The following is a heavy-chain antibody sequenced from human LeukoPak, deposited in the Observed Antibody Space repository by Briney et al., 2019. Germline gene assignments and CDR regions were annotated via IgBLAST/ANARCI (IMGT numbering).Heavy chain of an antibody. CDR1: GGSISSGGYS. CDR2: IYHSGST. V-gene: IGHV4-30-2*01. J-gene: IGHJ3*02. CDR3: ARGFGYGDAFDI. Sequence: SETLSLTCAVSGGSISSGGYSWSWIRQPPGKGLEWIGYIYHSGSTYYNPSLKSRVTISVDRSKNQFSLKLSSVTAADTAVYYCARGFGYGDAFDIWGQGTMVTVSS. D-gene: IGHD5-12*01.